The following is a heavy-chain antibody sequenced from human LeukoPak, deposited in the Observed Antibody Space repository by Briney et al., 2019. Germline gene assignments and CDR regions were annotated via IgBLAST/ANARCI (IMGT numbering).Heavy chain of an antibody. V-gene: IGHV4-34*01. CDR2: INRSGST. CDR3: ARDSGTTGEVKFDP. Sequence: SGTLSLTCAVYGGSFSGYYWSWIRQPPGKGLEWIGEINRSGSTNYNPSLKSRVTISVDTSKNQFSLKLSSVTAADTAVYYCARDSGTTGEVKFDPWGQGTLVTVSS. CDR1: GGSFSGYY. J-gene: IGHJ5*02. D-gene: IGHD3-10*01.